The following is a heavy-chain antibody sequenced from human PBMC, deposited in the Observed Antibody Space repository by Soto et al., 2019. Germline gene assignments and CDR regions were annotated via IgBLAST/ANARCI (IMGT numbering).Heavy chain of an antibody. CDR2: IYYSGST. V-gene: IGHV4-59*01. Sequence: SETLSLTCTVSGGSISSYYWSWIRQPPGKGLEWIGYIYYSGSTNYNPSLKSRVTISVDTSKNQFSLKLSSVTAADTAVYYCARGYGGKGYYYYGMDVWGQGTTVTVSS. J-gene: IGHJ6*02. CDR1: GGSISSYY. CDR3: ARGYGGKGYYYYGMDV. D-gene: IGHD4-17*01.